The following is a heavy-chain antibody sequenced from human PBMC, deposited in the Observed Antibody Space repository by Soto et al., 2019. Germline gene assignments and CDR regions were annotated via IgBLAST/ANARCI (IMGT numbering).Heavy chain of an antibody. D-gene: IGHD3-10*01. CDR3: ARGSTNYYYYGMGV. J-gene: IGHJ6*02. Sequence: SETLSLTCTVSGGSISSYYWSWIRQPPGKGLEWIGYIYYSGSTNYNPSLKSRVTISVDTSKNQFSLKLSSVTAADTAVYYCARGSTNYYYYGMGVWGQGTTVTVSS. CDR2: IYYSGST. V-gene: IGHV4-59*01. CDR1: GGSISSYY.